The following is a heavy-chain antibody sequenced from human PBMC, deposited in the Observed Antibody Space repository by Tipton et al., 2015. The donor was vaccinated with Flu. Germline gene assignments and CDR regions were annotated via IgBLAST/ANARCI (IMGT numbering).Heavy chain of an antibody. Sequence: QLVQSGAEVKKPGASVKVSCKASGYTFTSYGISWVRQAPGQGLEWMGWISAYNGNTNYARKLQGRVTMTTDTSTSTAYMELRSLRSDDTAVYYCARSVRGITMVRGVTNYYYMDVWGKGTTVTVSS. V-gene: IGHV1-18*04. CDR1: GYTFTSYG. CDR2: ISAYNGNT. J-gene: IGHJ6*03. D-gene: IGHD3-10*01. CDR3: ARSVRGITMVRGVTNYYYMDV.